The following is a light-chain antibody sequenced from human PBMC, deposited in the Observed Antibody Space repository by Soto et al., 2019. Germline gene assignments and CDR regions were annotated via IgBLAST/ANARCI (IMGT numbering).Light chain of an antibody. CDR1: QVIGIY. CDR3: QHLVCYPP. J-gene: IGKJ4*02. CDR2: AAS. Sequence: DIQLTQSPSLLSASVGDRVTITCRASQVIGIYLAWYQQKPGKAPRLLISAASTLHSGVPSRFSGSGSGTEFTLTISRLHPEDFASYYCQHLVCYPPFGGGTKVEI. V-gene: IGKV1-9*01.